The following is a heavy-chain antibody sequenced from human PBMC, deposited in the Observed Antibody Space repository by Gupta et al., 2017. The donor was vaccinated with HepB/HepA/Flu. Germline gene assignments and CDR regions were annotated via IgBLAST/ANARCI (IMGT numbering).Heavy chain of an antibody. D-gene: IGHD4-17*01. CDR1: GGSIRRSRYY. J-gene: IGHJ5*02. V-gene: IGHV4-39*01. CDR2: IYYSGST. Sequence: QLQLQESRPGLVKPSETLSLTCTVSGGSIRRSRYYWGWIRQPPGKGLEWIGSIYYSGSTYYNPSLKSRVTISVDTSKNQFSLKLSSVTAADTAVYYCARLWGPYGNHWFDPWGQGTLVTVSS. CDR3: ARLWGPYGNHWFDP.